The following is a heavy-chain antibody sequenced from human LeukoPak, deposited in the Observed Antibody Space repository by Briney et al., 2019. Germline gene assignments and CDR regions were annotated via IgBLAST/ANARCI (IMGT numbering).Heavy chain of an antibody. Sequence: ASVKVSCKASGGTFSSYAISWVRQAPGQGLEWMGGIIPIFGTANYAQKFQGRVTITADRSTSTAYMELSSLRSEDTAVYYCVRYSYGKDDFDYWGQGTLVTVSS. D-gene: IGHD5-18*01. CDR1: GGTFSSYA. V-gene: IGHV1-69*06. CDR2: IIPIFGTA. J-gene: IGHJ4*02. CDR3: VRYSYGKDDFDY.